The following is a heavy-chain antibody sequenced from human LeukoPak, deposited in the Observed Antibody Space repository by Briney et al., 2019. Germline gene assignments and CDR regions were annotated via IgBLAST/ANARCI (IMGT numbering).Heavy chain of an antibody. CDR1: GFTFSSYG. J-gene: IGHJ4*02. CDR2: ISYDGSNK. Sequence: GGSLRLSCAASGFTFSSYGMHWVRQAPGKGLEWVAVISYDGSNKYYADSVKGRFTISRDNSKNTLYLQMNSLRAEDTAVYYCAKELERNGYNLEYYFDYWGQGPLVTVSS. V-gene: IGHV3-30*18. CDR3: AKELERNGYNLEYYFDY. D-gene: IGHD5-24*01.